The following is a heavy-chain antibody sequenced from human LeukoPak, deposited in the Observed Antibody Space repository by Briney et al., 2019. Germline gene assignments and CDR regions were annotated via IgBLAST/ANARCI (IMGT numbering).Heavy chain of an antibody. J-gene: IGHJ4*02. V-gene: IGHV4-39*01. CDR2: IYYSVST. CDR3: ARQEPYYYGSGSFDY. CDR1: GGSISSSSYY. D-gene: IGHD3-10*01. Sequence: PSETLSLTCTVCGGSISSSSYYWGWIRQPPGKGLEWIGSIYYSVSTYYNPSLKSRVTISVDTSKNQFSLKLSSVTAADTAVYYCARQEPYYYGSGSFDYWGQGTLVTVSS.